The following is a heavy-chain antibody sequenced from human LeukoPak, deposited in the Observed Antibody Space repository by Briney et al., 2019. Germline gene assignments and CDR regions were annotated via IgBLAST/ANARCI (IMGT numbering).Heavy chain of an antibody. CDR1: GGSISSGSYY. CDR2: IYTSGST. D-gene: IGHD3-10*01. V-gene: IGHV4-61*02. Sequence: SETLSLTCTVSGGSISSGSYYWSWIRQPAGKGLEWIGRIYTSGSTNYNPSLKSRVTISVDTSKNQFSLKLSSVTAADTAVYYCARDLYYYGSGSPGGWFDPWGQGTLVTVSS. J-gene: IGHJ5*02. CDR3: ARDLYYYGSGSPGGWFDP.